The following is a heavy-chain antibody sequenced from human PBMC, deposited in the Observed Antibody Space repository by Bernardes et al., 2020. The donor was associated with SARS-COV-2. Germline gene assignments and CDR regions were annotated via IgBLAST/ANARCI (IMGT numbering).Heavy chain of an antibody. CDR2: INHSGST. J-gene: IGHJ6*03. CDR1: GGSFSGYY. D-gene: IGHD3-10*01. V-gene: IGHV4-34*01. Sequence: SETLSLTCAVYGGSFSGYYWSWIRQPPGKGLEWIWEINHSGSTNYNPSLKSRVTISVDTSKNQFSLKLSSVTAADTAVYYCARDRGSGGSMDVWGKGTTVTVSS. CDR3: ARDRGSGGSMDV.